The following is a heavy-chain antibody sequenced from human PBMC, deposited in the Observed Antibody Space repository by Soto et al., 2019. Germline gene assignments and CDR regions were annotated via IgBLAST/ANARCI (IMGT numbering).Heavy chain of an antibody. CDR3: ARDSGTTLPLYAFDI. CDR1: GFTFSSYG. Sequence: GGSLRLSCAASGFTFSSYGMHWVRQAPGKGLEWVAVIWYDGSNKYYADSVKGRFTISRDNSKNTLYLQMNSLRAEDTAVYYFARDSGTTLPLYAFDIWGEGTM. J-gene: IGHJ3*02. V-gene: IGHV3-33*01. CDR2: IWYDGSNK. D-gene: IGHD3-10*01.